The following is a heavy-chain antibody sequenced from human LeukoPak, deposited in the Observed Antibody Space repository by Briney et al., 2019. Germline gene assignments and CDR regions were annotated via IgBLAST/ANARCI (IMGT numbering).Heavy chain of an antibody. J-gene: IGHJ4*02. CDR3: AKEVDCPSDCLFFHS. Sequence: GGSLRLSCAASGFTFDRFTIHWVRQTPGKGLEWVSLINRRGHTFYADSVKGRFTISRDNSRNSVFLQMNSLRPEDTALYHCAKEVDCPSDCLFFHSWGQGTLVTVST. CDR2: INRRGHT. CDR1: GFTFDRFT. D-gene: IGHD2-21*02. V-gene: IGHV3-43*01.